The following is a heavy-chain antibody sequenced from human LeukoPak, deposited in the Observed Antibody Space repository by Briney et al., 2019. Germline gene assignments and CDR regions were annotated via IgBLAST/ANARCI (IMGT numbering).Heavy chain of an antibody. CDR3: ARGEYSYDDY. V-gene: IGHV4-61*02. Sequence: SETLSLTCTVSGGSISSGSYYWSWIRQPAGKGLEWIGRIYTSGSTNYNPSLKSRVTISVDTSKNQFSLKLSSVTAADTAVYYCARGEYSYDDYWGQGTLVTVSS. CDR2: IYTSGST. D-gene: IGHD5-18*01. J-gene: IGHJ4*02. CDR1: GGSISSGSYY.